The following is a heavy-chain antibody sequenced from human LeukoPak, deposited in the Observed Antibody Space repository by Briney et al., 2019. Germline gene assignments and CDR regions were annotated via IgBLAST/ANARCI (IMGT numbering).Heavy chain of an antibody. J-gene: IGHJ6*03. CDR2: IDPDDSDT. CDR1: GYRFSSYW. V-gene: IGHV5-51*01. CDR3: SRGGEGEGYFYCYFDV. D-gene: IGHD3-10*01. Sequence: GESLQISCKGSGYRFSSYWIAWVRQMPGKGLEWMGSIDPDDSDTRYSPPFEGQVTISADKSTNTAYLQWKSLKASDTATYFCSRGGEGEGYFYCYFDVWGKGTTVIVSS.